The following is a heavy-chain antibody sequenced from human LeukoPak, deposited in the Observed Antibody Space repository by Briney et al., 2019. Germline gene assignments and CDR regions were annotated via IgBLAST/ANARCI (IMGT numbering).Heavy chain of an antibody. V-gene: IGHV5-51*01. D-gene: IGHD2-15*01. CDR2: IYPGDSDT. CDR3: ARRYCSGGSCFFDY. J-gene: IGHJ4*02. CDR1: GYNFTNYW. Sequence: HGESLKISCKGSGYNFTNYWIGWVRQMPGKGLEWMGIIYPGDSDTRYSPSFQGQVTISADKSISTAYLQWSSLKASDTAMYYCARRYCSGGSCFFDYWGQGTLVTVSS.